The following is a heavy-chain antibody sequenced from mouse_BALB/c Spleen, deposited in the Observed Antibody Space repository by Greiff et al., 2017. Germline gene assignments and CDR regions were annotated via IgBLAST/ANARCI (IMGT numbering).Heavy chain of an antibody. CDR1: GFTFSSFG. CDR2: ISSGSSTI. J-gene: IGHJ2*01. Sequence: QVESGGGLVQPGGSRKLSCAASGFTFSSFGMHWVRQAPEKGLEWVAYISSGSSTIYYADTVKGRFTISRDNPKNTLFLQMTSLRSEDTAMYYCAREGPFDYWGQGTTLTVSS. V-gene: IGHV5-17*02. CDR3: AREGPFDY.